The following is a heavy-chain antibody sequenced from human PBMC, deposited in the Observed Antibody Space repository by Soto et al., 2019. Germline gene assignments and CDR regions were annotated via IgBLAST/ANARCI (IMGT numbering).Heavy chain of an antibody. CDR3: ARWGTRGGLDF. J-gene: IGHJ4*02. Sequence: QVQLVESGGGVVQPGTSLRLSCVGSGFTFRSYVIHWVRQAPGKGLEWVALTSYDGSNNFYGDSVKGRFTISRHNSRNTVDLQRDSLTFEDTAISYCARWGTRGGLDFWGQGKLVSVS. D-gene: IGHD3-16*01. V-gene: IGHV3-33*05. CDR2: TSYDGSNN. CDR1: GFTFRSYV.